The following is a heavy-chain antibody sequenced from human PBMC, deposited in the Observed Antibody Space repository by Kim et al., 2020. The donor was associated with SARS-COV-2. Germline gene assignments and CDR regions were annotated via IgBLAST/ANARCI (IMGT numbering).Heavy chain of an antibody. CDR3: ANARDAGYSSSLIQH. V-gene: IGHV3-23*01. J-gene: IGHJ1*01. D-gene: IGHD6-13*01. CDR2: ISGSGGST. Sequence: GGSLRLSCAASGFTFSSYAMSWVRQAPGKGLEWVSAISGSGGSTYYADSVKGRFTISRDNSKNTLYLQMNSLRAEDTAVYYCANARDAGYSSSLIQHWGQGTLVTVSS. CDR1: GFTFSSYA.